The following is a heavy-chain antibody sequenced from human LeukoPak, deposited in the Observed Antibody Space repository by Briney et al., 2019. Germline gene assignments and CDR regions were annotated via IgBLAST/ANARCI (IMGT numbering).Heavy chain of an antibody. V-gene: IGHV3-23*01. CDR2: ISGSGGST. J-gene: IGHJ4*02. CDR1: GFTFSNYG. D-gene: IGHD2-2*01. Sequence: GGSLRLSCAASGFTFSNYGMSWVRQAPGKGLEWVSTISGSGGSTDYADSVKGRFTISRDNSKNTLYLQMNSLRAEDTAVYYCAKGQYQLLWDFDYWGQGTLVTVSS. CDR3: AKGQYQLLWDFDY.